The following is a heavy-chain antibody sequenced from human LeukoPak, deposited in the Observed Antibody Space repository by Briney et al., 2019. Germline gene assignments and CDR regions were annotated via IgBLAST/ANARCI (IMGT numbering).Heavy chain of an antibody. J-gene: IGHJ6*03. CDR2: ISSDGGST. V-gene: IGHV3-64*01. Sequence: GGSLRLSCAASGFTFSGYAVHWVRQAPGKGLEFVSAISSDGGSTYYAKSVAGRFTISRDNSNNTVYLQMGSLRAEDTAVYYCARDFSSGYYTATHYYFYYMDVWGKGTTVTVSS. CDR3: ARDFSSGYYTATHYYFYYMDV. D-gene: IGHD3-22*01. CDR1: GFTFSGYA.